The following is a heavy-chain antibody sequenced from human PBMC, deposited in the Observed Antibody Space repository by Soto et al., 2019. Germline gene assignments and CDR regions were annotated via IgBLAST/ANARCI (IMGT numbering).Heavy chain of an antibody. V-gene: IGHV1-69*01. CDR2: IIPSFGTA. CDR1: GGTFSSYA. D-gene: IGHD2-15*01. CDR3: GRGTRADYYYGGMDV. Sequence: QVQLVQSGAEVKKPGSSVKVSCKASGGTFSSYAISWVRQAPGQGLEWMGGIIPSFGTANYAQKFQGRVTITADESTSTDYMELGSLRSEDTAGYYCGRGTRADYYYGGMDVWGQGTTVTVSS. J-gene: IGHJ6*02.